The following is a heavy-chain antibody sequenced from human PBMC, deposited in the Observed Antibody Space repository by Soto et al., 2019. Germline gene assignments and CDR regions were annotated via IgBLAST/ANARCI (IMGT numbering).Heavy chain of an antibody. Sequence: SETLSLTCAVYGGSFSGYYWSWIRQPPGKGLEWIGEINHSGSTNYNPSLKSRVTISVDTSKNQFSLKLSSVTAADTAVYYCASHPGDAFDIWGQGTMVTVSS. CDR3: ASHPGDAFDI. CDR2: INHSGST. CDR1: GGSFSGYY. V-gene: IGHV4-34*01. J-gene: IGHJ3*02.